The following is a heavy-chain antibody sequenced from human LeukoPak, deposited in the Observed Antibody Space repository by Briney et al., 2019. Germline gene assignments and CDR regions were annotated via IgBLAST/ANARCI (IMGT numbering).Heavy chain of an antibody. CDR1: GGSISSGDYY. D-gene: IGHD1-26*01. V-gene: IGHV4-30-4*08. CDR3: AREVYSGSPPIDY. CDR2: IYYSGST. J-gene: IGHJ4*02. Sequence: PSETLSLTCTVSGGSISSGDYYWSWIRQPPGKGLEWIGYIYYSGSTYYNPSLKSRVTISVDTSKNQFSLKLSSVTAADTAVYYCAREVYSGSPPIDYWGQGTLVTVSS.